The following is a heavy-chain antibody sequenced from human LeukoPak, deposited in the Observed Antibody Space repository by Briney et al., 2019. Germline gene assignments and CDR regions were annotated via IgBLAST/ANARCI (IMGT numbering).Heavy chain of an antibody. CDR1: GGSFSGYY. D-gene: IGHD3-10*01. CDR2: ISHSGST. J-gene: IGHJ4*02. Sequence: PSETLSLTCAVYGGSFSGYYWSWIRQPPGKGLEWIGEISHSGSTNYNPSLKSRVTISVDTSKNQFSLKLSSVTAADTAVYYCARGPSSYYYGSGSSYYFDYWGQGTLVTVSS. V-gene: IGHV4-34*01. CDR3: ARGPSSYYYGSGSSYYFDY.